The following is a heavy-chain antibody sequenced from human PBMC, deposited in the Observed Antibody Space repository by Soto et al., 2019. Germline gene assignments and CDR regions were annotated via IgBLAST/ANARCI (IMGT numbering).Heavy chain of an antibody. J-gene: IGHJ5*02. CDR2: ISDRGDI. CDR1: GISITSSY. CDR3: ARGRRWFGP. Sequence: PSETLSLTCTVSGISITSSYWNWFRQSPGKGLEWIGQISDRGDINYNPPLESRVAISTDTSKNQVSLTLTAVNAADTAVYFCARGRRWFGPWGQGTLVTVSS. V-gene: IGHV4-59*08.